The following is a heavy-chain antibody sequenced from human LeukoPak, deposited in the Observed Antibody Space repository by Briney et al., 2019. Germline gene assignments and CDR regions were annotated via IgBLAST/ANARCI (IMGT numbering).Heavy chain of an antibody. CDR1: GCTFSGFA. CDR3: ATMKGHPLPKSYTDA. J-gene: IGHJ6*01. V-gene: IGHV3-23*01. D-gene: IGHD4-11*01. CDR2: ISGSGDNT. Sequence: GGSLRLSCAASGCTFSGFAMSWVRRTPGKGLEWVSGISGSGDNTLYAGTVTRRFTISRANSKNTLTLEMNSLRAEDTATYHCATMKGHPLPKSYTDAWGQGTTVSVSS.